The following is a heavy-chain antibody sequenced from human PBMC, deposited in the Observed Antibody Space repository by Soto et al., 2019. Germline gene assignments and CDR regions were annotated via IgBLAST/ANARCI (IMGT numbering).Heavy chain of an antibody. V-gene: IGHV1-69*01. D-gene: IGHD1-1*01. Sequence: QVQLVQSGAEVKKPGSSVKVSCKASGGTFSSYAISWVRQAPGQGLEWMGGIIPIFGTANYAQKFQGRVTITADQATSPAYMELSSLRSEDKAVYYCARGSNRYHGNDVGTPIDYWGQGTLVTVSS. CDR3: ARGSNRYHGNDVGTPIDY. CDR2: IIPIFGTA. J-gene: IGHJ4*02. CDR1: GGTFSSYA.